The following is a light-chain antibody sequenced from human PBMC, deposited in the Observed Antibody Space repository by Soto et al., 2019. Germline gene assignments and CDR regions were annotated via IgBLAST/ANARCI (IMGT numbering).Light chain of an antibody. J-gene: IGLJ1*01. CDR1: SSDVGSYNL. CDR2: EGS. V-gene: IGLV2-23*01. CDR3: CSYAGSSTYL. Sequence: QSALTQPASVSGSPGQSITISCTGTSSDVGSYNLVSWYQQHPGKAPKVMIYEGSKRPSGVSNRFSGSKSGNMASLTISGLQAEYEADYYCCSYAGSSTYLFGTGTKLTVL.